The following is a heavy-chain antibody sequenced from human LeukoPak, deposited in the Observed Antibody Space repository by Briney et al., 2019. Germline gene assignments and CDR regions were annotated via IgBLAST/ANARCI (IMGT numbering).Heavy chain of an antibody. CDR2: ISGSSSYI. CDR3: ARGLGGYCSNTSCRPFDY. Sequence: GGSLRLSCAASGFTFSSYSMNWVRQAPGKGLEWVSSISGSSSYIYYADSVKGRFTISRDNAKNSLYLQMNSLRAEDTAVYYCARGLGGYCSNTSCRPFDYWGQGTLVTVSS. CDR1: GFTFSSYS. J-gene: IGHJ4*02. D-gene: IGHD2-2*01. V-gene: IGHV3-21*01.